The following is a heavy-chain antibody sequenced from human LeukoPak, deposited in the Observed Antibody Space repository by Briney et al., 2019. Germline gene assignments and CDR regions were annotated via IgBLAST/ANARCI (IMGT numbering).Heavy chain of an antibody. J-gene: IGHJ4*02. CDR3: ARLRYFDWSPYYFDY. Sequence: SETLSLTCTVSGGSISSGGYYWSWIRQHPGKGLEWIGYIYYSGSTYYNPSLKSRVTISVNTSKNQFSLKLSSVTAADTAVYYCARLRYFDWSPYYFDYWGQGTLVTVSS. CDR1: GGSISSGGYY. D-gene: IGHD3-9*01. CDR2: IYYSGST. V-gene: IGHV4-31*03.